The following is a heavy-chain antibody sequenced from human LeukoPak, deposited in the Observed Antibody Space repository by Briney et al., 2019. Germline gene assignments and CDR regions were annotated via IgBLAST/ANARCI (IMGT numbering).Heavy chain of an antibody. V-gene: IGHV1-2*02. CDR3: ARVLDYYDSSGPFDY. Sequence: GASVKVSCKASGYTFTSYGISWVRQAPGQGLEWMGWINPNSGGTNYAQKFQGRVTMTRDTSISTAYMELSRLRSDGTAVYYCARVLDYYDSSGPFDYWGQGTLVTVSS. CDR1: GYTFTSYG. J-gene: IGHJ4*02. D-gene: IGHD3-22*01. CDR2: INPNSGGT.